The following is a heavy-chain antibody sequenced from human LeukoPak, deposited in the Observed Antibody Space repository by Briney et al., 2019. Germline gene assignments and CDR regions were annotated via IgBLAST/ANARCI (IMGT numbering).Heavy chain of an antibody. CDR1: GFTFSSYG. Sequence: GGSLRLSCAASGFTFSSYGMHWVRQAPGKGLEWVAFIRYDGSNKYYADSVKGRFTISRDNSKNTLYLQMNSLRAEDTAVYYCAKDGTAEDIVVVPAATSHYYYYMDVWGKGTTVTVS. CDR3: AKDGTAEDIVVVPAATSHYYYYMDV. CDR2: IRYDGSNK. V-gene: IGHV3-30*02. D-gene: IGHD2-2*01. J-gene: IGHJ6*03.